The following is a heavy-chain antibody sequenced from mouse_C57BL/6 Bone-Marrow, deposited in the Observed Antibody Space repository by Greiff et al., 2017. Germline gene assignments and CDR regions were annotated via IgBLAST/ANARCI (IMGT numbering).Heavy chain of an antibody. CDR3: ARLFYDYDDWFAY. V-gene: IGHV1-22*01. CDR2: INPNNGGT. CDR1: GYTFTDYN. D-gene: IGHD2-4*01. J-gene: IGHJ3*01. Sequence: EVKLMESGPELVKPGASVKMSCTASGYTFTDYNMHWVQQSHGKSLEWIGYINPNNGGTSYNQKFKGKATLTVNKSSSTAYMELRSLTSEDSAVYYCARLFYDYDDWFAYWGQGTLVTVSA.